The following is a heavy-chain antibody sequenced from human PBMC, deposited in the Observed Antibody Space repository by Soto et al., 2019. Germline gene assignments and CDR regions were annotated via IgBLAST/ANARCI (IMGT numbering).Heavy chain of an antibody. CDR2: ISGGSSTI. CDR3: ATDKLGYCSDGRCYRPGYFEN. D-gene: IGHD2-15*01. V-gene: IGHV3-48*01. Sequence: GGSLRLSCAASGFTFNTYSMNWVRQAPGKGLEWISYISGGSSTIYYADSVKGRFTISRDNAKNSLYLQMNSLRAEDTAVYYCATDKLGYCSDGRCYRPGYFENWGQGTPVTVSS. J-gene: IGHJ4*02. CDR1: GFTFNTYS.